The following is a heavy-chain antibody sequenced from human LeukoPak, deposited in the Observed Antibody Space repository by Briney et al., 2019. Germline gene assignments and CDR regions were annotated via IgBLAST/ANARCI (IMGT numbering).Heavy chain of an antibody. D-gene: IGHD3-22*01. Sequence: ASMKVSCKASGGTFSSYAISWVRQAPGQGLEWMGRIIPILGIANYAQKFQGRVTITADKSTSTAYMELSSLRSEDTAVYYCARVHHYYYDSSGYPFAPWGQGTLVTVSS. CDR2: IIPILGIA. CDR1: GGTFSSYA. J-gene: IGHJ5*02. CDR3: ARVHHYYYDSSGYPFAP. V-gene: IGHV1-69*04.